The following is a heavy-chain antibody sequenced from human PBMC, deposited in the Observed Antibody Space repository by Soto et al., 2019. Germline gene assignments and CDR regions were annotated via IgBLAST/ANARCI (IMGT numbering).Heavy chain of an antibody. J-gene: IGHJ4*02. D-gene: IGHD3-22*01. CDR2: IIPIFGTA. V-gene: IGHV1-69*01. CDR3: ARDYDSSGYYLGY. CDR1: GGTFRRYA. Sequence: QVQLVPSGAAVTKPGSSVKVSCKASGGTFRRYAISWVRQAPGQGLAWMGGIIPIFGTADYAPNFQGRVTITADESTSTAYMELSRLRYEDTAVYYCARDYDSSGYYLGYWGQGTLVTVSS.